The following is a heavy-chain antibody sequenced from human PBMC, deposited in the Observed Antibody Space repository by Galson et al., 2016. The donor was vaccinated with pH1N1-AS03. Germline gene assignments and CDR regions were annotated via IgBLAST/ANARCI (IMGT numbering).Heavy chain of an antibody. CDR3: ATDNWNSFDP. CDR1: GYTFTSDG. J-gene: IGHJ5*02. V-gene: IGHV1-18*01. D-gene: IGHD1-1*01. CDR2: IRTANGET. Sequence: SVKVSCKASGYTFTSDGISWVRQAPGQGLEWVGWIRTANGETHYAQNFQGRVTMTSDTSTDTVYMELTRLISDDTAVYYRATDNWNSFDPWGQGTLVTVSS.